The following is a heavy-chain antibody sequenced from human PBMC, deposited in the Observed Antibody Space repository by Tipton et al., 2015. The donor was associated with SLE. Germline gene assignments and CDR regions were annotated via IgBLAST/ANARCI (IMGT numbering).Heavy chain of an antibody. CDR1: GFTFSSYS. CDR2: ISSSSSTI. CDR3: AYRRGYSYGFDY. D-gene: IGHD5-18*01. Sequence: GSLRLSCAASGFTFSSYSMNWVRQAPGKGLEWASYISSSSSTIYYADSVKGRFTISRDNAKNSLYLQMNSLRAEDTAVYYCAYRRGYSYGFDYWGQGTLVTVSS. J-gene: IGHJ4*02. V-gene: IGHV3-48*01.